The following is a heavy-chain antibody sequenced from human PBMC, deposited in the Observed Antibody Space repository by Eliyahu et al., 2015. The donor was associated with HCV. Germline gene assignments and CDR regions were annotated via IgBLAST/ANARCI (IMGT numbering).Heavy chain of an antibody. J-gene: IGHJ6*02. CDR2: ISFDGSNK. D-gene: IGHD3-10*01. Sequence: QVQLVESGGGVVQPGRSLRLSCAASXFTFSSXALXWVRQAPGKGLEGVAVISFDGSNKYYADSVKGRFTISRDNSKNTLYLQMNSLRAEDTAVYYCAKTMVRGVMGYYYYGMDVWGQGTTVTVSS. CDR3: AKTMVRGVMGYYYYGMDV. V-gene: IGHV3-30*18. CDR1: XFTFSSXA.